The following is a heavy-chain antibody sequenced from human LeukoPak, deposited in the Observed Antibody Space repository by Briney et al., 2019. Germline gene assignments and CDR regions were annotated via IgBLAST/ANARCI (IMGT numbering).Heavy chain of an antibody. CDR3: ARMERVGATTTWDY. D-gene: IGHD1-26*01. Sequence: ASVKVSCKASGYTFTGYYMHWVRQAPGQGLEWMGWINPNSGGTNYAQKFQGRVTMTRDTSISTAYMELSRLRSDDTAVYYCARMERVGATTTWDYWGQGTLVTVSS. V-gene: IGHV1-2*02. CDR1: GYTFTGYY. J-gene: IGHJ4*02. CDR2: INPNSGGT.